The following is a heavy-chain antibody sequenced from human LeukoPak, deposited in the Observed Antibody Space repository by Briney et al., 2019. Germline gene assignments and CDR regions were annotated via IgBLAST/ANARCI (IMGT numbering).Heavy chain of an antibody. CDR3: TRGLGSGTYTDYYMDV. CDR1: GFIVSSDY. V-gene: IGHV3-53*01. CDR2: FYTGGRT. D-gene: IGHD3-10*01. Sequence: GGSLRLSCAASGFIVSSDYMSWSPRSPGGGWGGSSVFYTGGRTYYADSVKGRFTISRDDSKNTLYLQMNSLGVEDTAVYYCTRGLGSGTYTDYYMDVWGKGITVTVSS. J-gene: IGHJ6*03.